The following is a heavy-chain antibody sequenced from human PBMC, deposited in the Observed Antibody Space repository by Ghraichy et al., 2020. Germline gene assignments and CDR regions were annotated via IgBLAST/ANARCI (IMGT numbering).Heavy chain of an antibody. CDR3: ATVSSSGWSYFDY. V-gene: IGHV1-24*01. J-gene: IGHJ4*02. Sequence: ASVKVSCKVSGYTLTELSMHWVRQAPGKGLEWMGGFDPEDGETIYAQKFQGRVTMTEDTSTDTAYMELSSLRSEDTAVYCCATVSSSGWSYFDYWGQGTLVTVSS. CDR1: GYTLTELS. D-gene: IGHD6-19*01. CDR2: FDPEDGET.